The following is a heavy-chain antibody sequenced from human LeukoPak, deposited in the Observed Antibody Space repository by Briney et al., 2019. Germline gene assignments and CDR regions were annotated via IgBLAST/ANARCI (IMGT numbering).Heavy chain of an antibody. CDR3: ARTNMVRGVIIGWFDP. V-gene: IGHV4-59*01. Sequence: SETLSLTCTVPGGSISSYYWSWIRQPPGKGLEWIGYIYYSGSTNYNPSLKSRVTISVDTSKNQFSLKLSSVTAADTAVYYCARTNMVRGVIIGWFDPWGQGTLVTVSS. CDR1: GGSISSYY. D-gene: IGHD3-10*01. J-gene: IGHJ5*02. CDR2: IYYSGST.